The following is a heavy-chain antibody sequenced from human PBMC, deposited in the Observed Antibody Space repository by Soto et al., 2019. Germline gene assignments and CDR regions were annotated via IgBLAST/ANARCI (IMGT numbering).Heavy chain of an antibody. V-gene: IGHV3-23*01. D-gene: IGHD2-8*02. CDR1: GFSFSSYA. CDR3: AKDRERDAWCEDY. CDR2: ISGSDGST. Sequence: PGGSLRLSCVASGFSFSSYAMTWVRQAPGRGLEWVSVISGSDGSTYYADSVKGRFTISRDNSKNTLYLQMNSLRAEDTAVYYCAKDRERDAWCEDYWGQGTLVTVSS. J-gene: IGHJ4*02.